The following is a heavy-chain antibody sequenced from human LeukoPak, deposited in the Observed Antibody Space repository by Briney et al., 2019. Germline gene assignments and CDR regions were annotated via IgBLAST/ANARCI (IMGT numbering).Heavy chain of an antibody. J-gene: IGHJ4*02. CDR3: ARQTGSGLFILP. V-gene: IGHV4-39*01. CDR2: IYYTGNT. CDR1: GVSISSSNSY. D-gene: IGHD3/OR15-3a*01. Sequence: SEALSLTCSVSGVSISSSNSYWGWIRQPPGKGLEWIGSIYYTGNTYYNASLKSQVSISIDTSKNQFSLRLTSVTAADTAVYFCARQTGSGLFILPGGQGTLVTVSS.